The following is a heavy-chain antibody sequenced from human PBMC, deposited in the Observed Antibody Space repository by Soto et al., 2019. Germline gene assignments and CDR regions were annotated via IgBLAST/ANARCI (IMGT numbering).Heavy chain of an antibody. CDR2: IIPIFGTA. Sequence: SVKVSCKASGGTFSSYAISWVRQAPGQGLEWMGGIIPIFGTANYAQKFQGRVTITADESTSTAYMELSSLRSEDTAVYYCAGGYCSGGSCYYYGMDVWGQGTTVTVSS. D-gene: IGHD2-15*01. CDR1: GGTFSSYA. V-gene: IGHV1-69*13. CDR3: AGGYCSGGSCYYYGMDV. J-gene: IGHJ6*02.